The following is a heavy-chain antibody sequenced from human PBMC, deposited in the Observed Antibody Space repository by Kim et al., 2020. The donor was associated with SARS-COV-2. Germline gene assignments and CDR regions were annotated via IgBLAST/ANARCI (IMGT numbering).Heavy chain of an antibody. CDR3: AKDRLGGELYV. Sequence: GGSLRLSCAASGFTFSSYGMHWVRQAPGKGLEWVAVISYDGSNKYYADSVKGRFTISRDNSKNTLYLQMNSLRAEDTAVYYCAKDRLGGELYVWGQGTTVTVSS. D-gene: IGHD3-16*01. V-gene: IGHV3-30*18. CDR1: GFTFSSYG. CDR2: ISYDGSNK. J-gene: IGHJ6*02.